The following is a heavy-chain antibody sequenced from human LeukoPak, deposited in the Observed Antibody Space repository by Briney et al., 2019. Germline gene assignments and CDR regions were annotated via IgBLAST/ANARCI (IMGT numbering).Heavy chain of an antibody. V-gene: IGHV3-23*01. CDR2: ITGGGGNT. J-gene: IGHJ2*01. CDR1: GFTFSSLA. Sequence: GGSLRLSCAASGFTFSSLAMSWVRQAPGKGLEWVSAITGGGGNTYYADSVKGRFTISRENAKNSLYLQMNSLRAGDTAVYYCARAAYSSTWYSRYFDLWGRGTLVIVSS. D-gene: IGHD6-13*01. CDR3: ARAAYSSTWYSRYFDL.